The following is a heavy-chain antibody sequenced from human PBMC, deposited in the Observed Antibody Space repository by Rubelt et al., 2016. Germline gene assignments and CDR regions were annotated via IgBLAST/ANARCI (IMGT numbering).Heavy chain of an antibody. Sequence: QVQLVQSGAEVKKPGSSVKVSCKASGGTFSSYAISWVRQAPGQGLEWMGGIIPILGIANYAQKFQGGVTITADKSTSTAYMELSSLRSEDTAVYYCAREEGLTIFGHYGMDVWGQGTTVTVSS. J-gene: IGHJ6*02. CDR1: GGTFSSYA. D-gene: IGHD3-3*01. V-gene: IGHV1-69*10. CDR3: AREEGLTIFGHYGMDV. CDR2: IIPILGIA.